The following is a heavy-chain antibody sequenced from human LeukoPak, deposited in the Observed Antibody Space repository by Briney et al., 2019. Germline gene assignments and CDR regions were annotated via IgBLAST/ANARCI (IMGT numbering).Heavy chain of an antibody. CDR1: GFTFNSNW. Sequence: GGSLRLSCAASGFTFNSNWMTWVRQAPGKGVEGVASINQGGSDKYYPVSVKFRFTVSRDDAKNSLYFQMNSLSADDTSVYYCARGPNYGDRVDYLDFWGQGTKVTVSS. CDR2: INQGGSDK. D-gene: IGHD4-17*01. V-gene: IGHV3-7*01. CDR3: ARGPNYGDRVDYLDF. J-gene: IGHJ4*02.